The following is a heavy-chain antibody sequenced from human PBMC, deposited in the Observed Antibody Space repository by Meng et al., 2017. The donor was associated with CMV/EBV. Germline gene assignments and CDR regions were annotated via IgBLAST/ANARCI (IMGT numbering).Heavy chain of an antibody. CDR1: ISSSSYY. V-gene: IGHV4-39*01. CDR3: ARQVVVVPAAITNNWFDP. D-gene: IGHD2-2*02. J-gene: IGHJ5*02. Sequence: ISSSSYYWGWIRQPPGEGLEWIGSIYYSGSTCYSPSLKSRVTISVDTSKNQFSLKLSSVTAADTAVYYCARQVVVVPAAITNNWFDPWGQGTLVTVSS. CDR2: IYYSGST.